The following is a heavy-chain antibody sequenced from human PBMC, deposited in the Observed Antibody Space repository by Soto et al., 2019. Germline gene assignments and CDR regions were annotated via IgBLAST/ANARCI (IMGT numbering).Heavy chain of an antibody. J-gene: IGHJ5*02. CDR3: ARGSDCSSTSCYSWFDP. D-gene: IGHD2-2*01. CDR1: GYTFTGYY. CDR2: INPNSGGT. Sequence: ASVKVSCKASGYTFTGYYMHWVRQAPGQGLEWMGWINPNSGGTNYAQKFQGWVTMTRDTSISTAYMELSRLRSDDTAVYYCARGSDCSSTSCYSWFDPWGQGTLVTVSS. V-gene: IGHV1-2*04.